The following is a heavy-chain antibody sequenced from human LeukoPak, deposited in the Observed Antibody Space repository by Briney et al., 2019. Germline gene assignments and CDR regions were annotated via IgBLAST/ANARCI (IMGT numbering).Heavy chain of an antibody. Sequence: ASVKVSCKASGYTFTSYYMHWVRQAPGQWLEWMGIINPSGGSTSYAQKFQGRVTMTRDTSTSTVYMELSSLRSEDTAVYYCARAPANTGFDYWGQGTLVTVSS. D-gene: IGHD1-14*01. V-gene: IGHV1-46*01. J-gene: IGHJ4*02. CDR3: ARAPANTGFDY. CDR1: GYTFTSYY. CDR2: INPSGGST.